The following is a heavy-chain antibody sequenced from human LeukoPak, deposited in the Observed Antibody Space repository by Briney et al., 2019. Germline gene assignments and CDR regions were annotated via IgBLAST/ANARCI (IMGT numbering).Heavy chain of an antibody. CDR2: IKQDGSEK. J-gene: IGHJ4*02. Sequence: GGSLRLSCAASGFTFSSYWMSWVRQAPGKGLEWVANIKQDGSEKYYVDSVKGRFTISRDNAKNSLYLQMNSLRAEDTAVYYCASLSAGYYKRFFDYWGQGTLVTVSP. V-gene: IGHV3-7*01. D-gene: IGHD3-9*01. CDR3: ASLSAGYYKRFFDY. CDR1: GFTFSSYW.